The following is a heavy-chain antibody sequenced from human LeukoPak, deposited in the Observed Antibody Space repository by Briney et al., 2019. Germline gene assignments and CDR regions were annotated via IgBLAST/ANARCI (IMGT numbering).Heavy chain of an antibody. CDR2: IKQDGSEK. V-gene: IGHV3-7*01. J-gene: IGHJ6*03. CDR3: ARGSSSWYDYYYYMDV. D-gene: IGHD6-13*01. Sequence: PGGSLRLSCAASGFTFSSHWMSWVRQAPGKGLEWVANIKQDGSEKYYVDSVKGRFTISRDNAKNSLYLQMNSLRAEDTAVYYCARGSSSWYDYYYYMDVWGKGTTVTVSS. CDR1: GFTFSSHW.